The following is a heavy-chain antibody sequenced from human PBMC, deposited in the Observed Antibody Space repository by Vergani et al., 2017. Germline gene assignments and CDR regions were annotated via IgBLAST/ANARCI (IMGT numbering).Heavy chain of an antibody. CDR3: ARDLSVTYYYYYDMDV. CDR1: GFTFSSYA. D-gene: IGHD4-17*01. J-gene: IGHJ6*02. CDR2: ISYDGSNK. V-gene: IGHV3-30-3*01. Sequence: QVQLVESGGGVVQPGRSLRLSCAASGFTFSSYAMHWVRQAPGKGLEWVAVISYDGSNKYYADSVKGRFTISRDNSKNTLYLQMNSLRAEDTAVYYCARDLSVTYYYYYDMDVWGQGTTVTVSS.